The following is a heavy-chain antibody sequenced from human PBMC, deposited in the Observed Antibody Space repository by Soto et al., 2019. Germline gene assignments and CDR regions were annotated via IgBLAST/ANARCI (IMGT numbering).Heavy chain of an antibody. CDR1: GGSFSGYY. D-gene: IGHD6-13*01. CDR2: INHSGST. Sequence: SETLSLTCAVYGGSFSGYYWSRIRQPPGKGLEWIGEINHSGSTNYNPSLKSRVTISVDTSKNQFSLKLSSVTAADSAVYYCARYSSSWYNAFDIWGQGTMVTVSS. V-gene: IGHV4-34*01. J-gene: IGHJ3*02. CDR3: ARYSSSWYNAFDI.